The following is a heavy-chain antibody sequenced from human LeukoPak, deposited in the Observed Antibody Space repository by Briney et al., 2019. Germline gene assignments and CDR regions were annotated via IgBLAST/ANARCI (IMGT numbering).Heavy chain of an antibody. CDR3: ARSNYLDY. CDR1: GFTFDDYA. Sequence: SLRLSCAASGFTFDDYAMHWVRQAPGKGLEWVSGISWNSGSIGYADSVKGRFTISRDNAKNTLYLQMNSLRAEDSAVYYCARSNYLDYWGQGTLVTVSS. V-gene: IGHV3-9*01. CDR2: ISWNSGSI. J-gene: IGHJ4*02.